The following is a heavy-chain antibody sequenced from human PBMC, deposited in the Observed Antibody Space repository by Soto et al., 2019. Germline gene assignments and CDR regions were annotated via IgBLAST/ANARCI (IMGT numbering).Heavy chain of an antibody. CDR2: ISGSGGST. D-gene: IGHD3-22*01. V-gene: IGHV3-23*01. CDR1: GFTFSSYA. J-gene: IGHJ3*02. CDR3: AKLTYYYDSSGYHDAFDI. Sequence: EVQLLESGGGLVQHGVSLRLSCAAAGFTFSSYAMSWVRQAPGKGLEWFSAISGSGGSTYYADSVKGRFTISRDNSKNPPYLQMNSLSAEDTAVYYCAKLTYYYDSSGYHDAFDIWGQGTMVTFSS.